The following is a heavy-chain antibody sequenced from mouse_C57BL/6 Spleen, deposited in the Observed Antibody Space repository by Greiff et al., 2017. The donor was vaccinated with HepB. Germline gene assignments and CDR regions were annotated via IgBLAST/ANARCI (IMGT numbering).Heavy chain of an antibody. D-gene: IGHD3-3*01. CDR2: IYPGSGSN. V-gene: IGHV1-55*01. Sequence: QVQLQQPGAELVKPGASVKMSCEASGYTLTSYWITGVMQRPGQGLEWIGDIYPGSGSNNYKEKFKSKATLTVETSSSIAYMQLSSLTSEDSDVYYCARERGLGGLDYRGPGPLVTVSA. CDR3: ARERGLGGLDY. J-gene: IGHJ3*01. CDR1: GYTLTSYW.